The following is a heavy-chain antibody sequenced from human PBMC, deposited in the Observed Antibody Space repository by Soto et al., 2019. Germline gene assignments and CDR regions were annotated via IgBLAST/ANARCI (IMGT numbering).Heavy chain of an antibody. CDR1: GGSFSGYY. J-gene: IGHJ4*02. CDR2: INHSGST. D-gene: IGHD6-6*01. V-gene: IGHV4-34*01. Sequence: TCAVYGGSFSGYYWSWIRQPPGKGLEWIGEINHSGSTNYNPSLKSRVTTSVDTSKNQFSLKLSSVTAADTAVYYCARGREGIAARPEGYYFDYWGQGTLVTVSS. CDR3: ARGREGIAARPEGYYFDY.